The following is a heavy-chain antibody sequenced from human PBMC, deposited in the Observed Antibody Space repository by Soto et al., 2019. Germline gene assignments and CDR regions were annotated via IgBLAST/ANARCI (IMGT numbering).Heavy chain of an antibody. CDR3: ARDGAGAYGLGWFDP. V-gene: IGHV4-31*03. D-gene: IGHD2-21*01. CDR1: GDSISRGGYY. Sequence: QVQLQESGPGLVKPSQTLSLTCTVSGDSISRGGYYWNWIRQHPRKGLEWIGYIYHSGSTNYNPCLKSRVTISVDTSKNQLSLELSDVTAADTAVYYCARDGAGAYGLGWFDPWGQGILVTVSS. CDR2: IYHSGST. J-gene: IGHJ5*02.